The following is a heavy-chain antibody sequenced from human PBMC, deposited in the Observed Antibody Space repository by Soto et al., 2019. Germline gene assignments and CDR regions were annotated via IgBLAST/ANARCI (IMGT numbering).Heavy chain of an antibody. D-gene: IGHD2-2*01. CDR1: GFTFSSYW. J-gene: IGHJ5*02. V-gene: IGHV3-7*01. Sequence: EVQLVESGGGLVQPGGSLRLSCAASGFTFSSYWMSWVRQAPGKGLEWVANIKQDGSEKYYVDSVKGRFTISRDNAKNSLYLQMNSLRAEDTAVYYCAIMVVPAAMIWFDPWGQGTLVTVSS. CDR3: AIMVVPAAMIWFDP. CDR2: IKQDGSEK.